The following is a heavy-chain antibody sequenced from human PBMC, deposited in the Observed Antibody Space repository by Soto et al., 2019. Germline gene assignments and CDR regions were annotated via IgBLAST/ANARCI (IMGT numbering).Heavy chain of an antibody. V-gene: IGHV1-3*01. J-gene: IGHJ5*02. CDR1: GYTFTSYA. CDR3: ARDLKVKYYDSSGYYYVGWFDP. Sequence: GASVKVSCKASGYTFTSYAMHWVRQAPGQRLEWMGWINAGNGNTKYSQKFQGRVTITRDTSASTAYMELSSLRSEDTAVYYCARDLKVKYYDSSGYYYVGWFDPWGQGTLVTVSS. D-gene: IGHD3-22*01. CDR2: INAGNGNT.